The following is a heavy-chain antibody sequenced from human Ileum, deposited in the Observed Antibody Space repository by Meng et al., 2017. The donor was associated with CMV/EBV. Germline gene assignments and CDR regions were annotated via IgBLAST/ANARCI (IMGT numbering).Heavy chain of an antibody. V-gene: IGHV3-74*01. Sequence: GESPKISCAAPGFTFSNYWRHWARHAPGKGLVWVSRINTDESTTRYADFVKGRFTVSGDDAKNTLCLQMDSLRAEDKAVYYCAGDRADGTDWFDPWGQGTLVTVSS. J-gene: IGHJ5*02. CDR2: INTDESTT. D-gene: IGHD6-13*01. CDR1: GFTFSNYW. CDR3: AGDRADGTDWFDP.